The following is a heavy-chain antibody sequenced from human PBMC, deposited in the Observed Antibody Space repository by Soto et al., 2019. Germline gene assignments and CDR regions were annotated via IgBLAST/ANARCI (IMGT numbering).Heavy chain of an antibody. V-gene: IGHV1-69*02. CDR3: ARPSNYDYIWGSLPGHYYFDY. CDR1: GGTFSSYT. D-gene: IGHD3-16*01. Sequence: SVKVSCKASGGTFSSYTISWVRQAPGQGLEWMGRIIPILGIANYEQKLQGRVTMTTDKSTSTAYMKQSSLRSEDTAVYYCARPSNYDYIWGSLPGHYYFDYWGQGTLVTVSS. J-gene: IGHJ4*02. CDR2: IIPILGIA.